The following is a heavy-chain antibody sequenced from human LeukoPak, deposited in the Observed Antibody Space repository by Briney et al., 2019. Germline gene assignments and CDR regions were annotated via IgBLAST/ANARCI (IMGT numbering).Heavy chain of an antibody. J-gene: IGHJ4*02. CDR1: GFTFSSYW. D-gene: IGHD3-10*01. CDR3: AKDRDRFENLDY. Sequence: PGGSLRLSCAASGFTFSSYWMSWVRQAPGKGLEWVANIKQDGSEKYYVDSVKGRFTISRDNSKNTLYLQMNSLRAEDTAVYYCAKDRDRFENLDYWGQGTLVTVSS. V-gene: IGHV3-7*01. CDR2: IKQDGSEK.